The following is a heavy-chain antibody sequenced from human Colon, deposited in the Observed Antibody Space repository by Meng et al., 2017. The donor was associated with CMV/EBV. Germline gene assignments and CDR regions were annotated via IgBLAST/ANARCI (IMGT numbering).Heavy chain of an antibody. CDR1: GYAFTSYD. CDR2: MNPATGNT. J-gene: IGHJ4*02. D-gene: IGHD6-19*01. CDR3: ARDTVAGTFPDY. V-gene: IGHV1-8*01. Sequence: ASVKVSCKASGYAFTSYDLYWVRQAPGQGLEWLGWMNPATGNTGYAETLQGRITMTRDSSIGTAYMELSSLRSEDTAVYYCARDTVAGTFPDYWGQGTLVTVSS.